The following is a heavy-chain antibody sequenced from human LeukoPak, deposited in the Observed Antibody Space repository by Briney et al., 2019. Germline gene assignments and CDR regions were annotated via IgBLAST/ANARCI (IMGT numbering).Heavy chain of an antibody. V-gene: IGHV3-49*04. CDR1: GFTFGDYA. Sequence: GGSLRLSCTASGFTFGDYAMSWVRQAPGKGLEWVGFIRSKAYGGTTEYAASVKGRFTISRDDSKSIAYLQMNSLKTEDTAVYYCTRPSPLYSGYDYYFDYWGQGTLVTVSS. D-gene: IGHD5-12*01. J-gene: IGHJ4*02. CDR3: TRPSPLYSGYDYYFDY. CDR2: IRSKAYGGTT.